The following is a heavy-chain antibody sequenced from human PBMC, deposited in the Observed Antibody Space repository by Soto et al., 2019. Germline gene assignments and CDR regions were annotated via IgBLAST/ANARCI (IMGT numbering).Heavy chain of an antibody. D-gene: IGHD3-10*01. CDR1: GFTFGDYA. J-gene: IGHJ5*02. CDR3: AGHLPRHFSPGNWVARGWFGA. Sequence: PGGSLRLSCTTSGFTFGDYAMSWFRQAPGKGLEWVGLIRSKTYGGTTEYAASVRGRFTISRDDSKSIALLQLNTLKAGDTALYYCAGHLPRHFSPGNWVARGWFGAWGQGALVPVSS. CDR2: IRSKTYGGTT. V-gene: IGHV3-49*03.